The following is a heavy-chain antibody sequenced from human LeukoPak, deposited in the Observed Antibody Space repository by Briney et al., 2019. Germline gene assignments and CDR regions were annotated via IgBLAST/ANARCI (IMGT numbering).Heavy chain of an antibody. CDR1: GFTFSSYG. CDR3: AKVDDFSFYYYMDV. D-gene: IGHD3-3*01. V-gene: IGHV3-30*02. J-gene: IGHJ6*03. CDR2: IRYDGSNK. Sequence: GGSLRLSCAASGFTFSSYGMHWVRQAPGKGLEWVAFIRYDGSNKYYADSVKGRFTISRDNSKNTLYLQMNSLRAEDTAVYYCAKVDDFSFYYYMDVWGKGTTVTVSS.